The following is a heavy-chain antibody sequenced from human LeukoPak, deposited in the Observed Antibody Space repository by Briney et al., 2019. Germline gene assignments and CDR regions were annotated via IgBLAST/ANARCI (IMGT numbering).Heavy chain of an antibody. J-gene: IGHJ1*01. V-gene: IGHV4-59*08. CDR1: GGSISNYY. CDR2: IYYSGTT. Sequence: PSETLSLTCTVSGGSISNYYWSWIRQPPGKGLDCMGYIYYSGTTNYNPSLKGRVTISVDTSKNQFSLKLSSVTAADTAVYYCARHGGYSSPYLHWGQGTLVTVSS. CDR3: ARHGGYSSPYLH. D-gene: IGHD6-13*01.